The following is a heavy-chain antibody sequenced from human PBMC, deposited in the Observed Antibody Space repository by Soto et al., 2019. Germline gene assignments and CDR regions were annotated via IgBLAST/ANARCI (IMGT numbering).Heavy chain of an antibody. CDR1: GYTFPSYV. V-gene: IGHV1-18*01. J-gene: IGHJ3*02. Sequence: ASVKVSCKASGYTFPSYVMSLGRQDPGQGLEWMGWISAYNGNTNYAQKLQGRVTMTTDTSTSTAYMELRSLRSDDTAVYYCARDLTDSGSYPRRPDAFDIWGQGTMGTVSS. CDR2: ISAYNGNT. CDR3: ARDLTDSGSYPRRPDAFDI. D-gene: IGHD1-26*01.